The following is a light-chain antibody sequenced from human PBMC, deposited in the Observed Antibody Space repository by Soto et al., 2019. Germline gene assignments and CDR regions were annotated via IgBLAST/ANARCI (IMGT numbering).Light chain of an antibody. CDR2: DAS. Sequence: EVVLTQSPASLSLSPGERATLSCGASQTVSSDYLAWYQQKPGLAPRLLIYDASTRATGVPDRFRGSGSGTDFNLSINILEPEDSAVYYCQQYGDSPRGTFGGGTKVEIK. J-gene: IGKJ4*01. CDR3: QQYGDSPRGT. V-gene: IGKV3D-20*01. CDR1: QTVSSDY.